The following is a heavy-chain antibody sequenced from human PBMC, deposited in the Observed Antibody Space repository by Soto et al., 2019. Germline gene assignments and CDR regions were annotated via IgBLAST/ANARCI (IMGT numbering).Heavy chain of an antibody. CDR1: GGSISSGGYY. Sequence: SETLSLTCTVSGGSISSGGYYWSWIRQHPGKGLEWIGYIYYSGSTYYNPSLKSRVTISVDTSKNQFSLKLSSVTAADTAVYYCARQVRRPIPAAMVGFDYWGQGTLVTVSS. CDR2: IYYSGST. V-gene: IGHV4-31*03. D-gene: IGHD2-2*01. J-gene: IGHJ4*02. CDR3: ARQVRRPIPAAMVGFDY.